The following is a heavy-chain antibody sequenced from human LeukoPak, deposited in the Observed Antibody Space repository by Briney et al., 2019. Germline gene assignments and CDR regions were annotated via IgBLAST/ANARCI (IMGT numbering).Heavy chain of an antibody. J-gene: IGHJ4*02. CDR1: GGSISSSSYY. CDR2: IYYSGST. V-gene: IGHV4-39*01. CDR3: ARQSAGWFGELLYYFDY. D-gene: IGHD3-10*01. Sequence: SETLSLTCTVSGGSISSSSYYWGWIRQPPGKGLEWIGSIYYSGSTYCNPSLKSRVTISVDTSKNQFSLKLSSVTAADTAVYYCARQSAGWFGELLYYFDYWGQGTLVTVSS.